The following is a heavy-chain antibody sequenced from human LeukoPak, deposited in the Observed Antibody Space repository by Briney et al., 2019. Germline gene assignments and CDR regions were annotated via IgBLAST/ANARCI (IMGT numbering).Heavy chain of an antibody. Sequence: GGSLRLSCAASGFTVSSNYMSWVRQAPGKGLEWVSVFYSGGSTYYADSVKGRFTISRDNSKNTLYLQMNSLRAEDTAVYYCARERTGEDYYYYGMDVWGQGTTVTVSS. CDR1: GFTVSSNY. CDR2: FYSGGST. CDR3: ARERTGEDYYYYGMDV. D-gene: IGHD7-27*01. V-gene: IGHV3-66*01. J-gene: IGHJ6*02.